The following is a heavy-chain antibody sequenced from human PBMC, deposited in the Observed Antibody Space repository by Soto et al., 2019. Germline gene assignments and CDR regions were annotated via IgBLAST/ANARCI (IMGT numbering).Heavy chain of an antibody. J-gene: IGHJ5*02. CDR2: INAGNGNT. V-gene: IGHV1-3*01. CDR3: ARARFVGSWYRNWFDP. Sequence: ASVKVSCKASGYTFTSYAMHWVRQAPGQRLEWMGWINAGNGNTKYSQKFQGRVTITRDTSASTAYMELSSLRSEDTAVYYCARARFVGSWYRNWFDPWGQGTLVTISS. D-gene: IGHD6-13*01. CDR1: GYTFTSYA.